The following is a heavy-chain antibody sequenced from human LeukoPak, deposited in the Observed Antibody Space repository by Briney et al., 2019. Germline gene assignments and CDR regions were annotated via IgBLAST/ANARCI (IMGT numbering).Heavy chain of an antibody. Sequence: GAAVKISCKASGYTFTSYGISWVRQAPGQGLEWKRCHSAYNGNTNYAQKLQGRVTMTTDTSTCTAYMELRSLRSDDTAVYYCARVPYYYDSSGYAGGYWGQGTLVTVSS. D-gene: IGHD3-22*01. CDR1: GYTFTSYG. CDR3: ARVPYYYDSSGYAGGY. V-gene: IGHV1-18*01. J-gene: IGHJ4*02. CDR2: HSAYNGNT.